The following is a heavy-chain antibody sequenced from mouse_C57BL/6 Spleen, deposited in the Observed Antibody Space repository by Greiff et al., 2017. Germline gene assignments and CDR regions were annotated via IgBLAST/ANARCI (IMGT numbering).Heavy chain of an antibody. Sequence: QVQLQQPGAELVRPGSSVKLSCKASGYTFTSYWMHWVKQRPIQGLEWIGNIDPSASETHYNQKFKDKDTLTVDKSSSTAYMQLRSLTCEDTAVDSGASAQATAGFAYWGQGTMVTVSA. V-gene: IGHV1-52*01. CDR2: IDPSASET. CDR3: ASAQATAGFAY. D-gene: IGHD3-2*02. J-gene: IGHJ3*01. CDR1: GYTFTSYW.